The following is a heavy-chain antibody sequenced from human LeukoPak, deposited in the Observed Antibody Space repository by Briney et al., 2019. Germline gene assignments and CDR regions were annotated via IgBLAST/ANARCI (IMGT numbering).Heavy chain of an antibody. D-gene: IGHD5-12*01. V-gene: IGHV3-9*01. CDR3: AKDIGYSGYDWYYFDY. CDR1: GFTFDDYA. Sequence: PGRSLRLSCAASGFTFDDYAMHWVRQAPGKGLEWVSGISWNSGSIGYADSVKGRFTISRDNDKNSLYLQMNSLRAEDTALYYCAKDIGYSGYDWYYFDYWGPGTLVTVSS. CDR2: ISWNSGSI. J-gene: IGHJ4*02.